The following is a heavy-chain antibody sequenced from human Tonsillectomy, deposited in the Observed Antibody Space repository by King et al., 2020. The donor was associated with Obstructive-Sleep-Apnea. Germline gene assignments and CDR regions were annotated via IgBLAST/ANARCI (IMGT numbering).Heavy chain of an antibody. Sequence: LQLQESGPGLVKPSQTLSLTCTVSGGSLSSGGYYWSWIRQHPGKGLEWIGYIYYSGSTYYNPSLNSRVTISVDTSKNRFSLKLSSVTAADTAVYYCAAEAYCGGDCSYYFDYWGQGTLVTVSS. J-gene: IGHJ4*02. D-gene: IGHD2-21*02. CDR3: AAEAYCGGDCSYYFDY. CDR1: GGSLSSGGYY. CDR2: IYYSGST. V-gene: IGHV4-31*03.